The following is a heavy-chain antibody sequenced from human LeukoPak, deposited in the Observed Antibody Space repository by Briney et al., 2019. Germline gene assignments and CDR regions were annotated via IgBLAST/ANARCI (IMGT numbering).Heavy chain of an antibody. CDR2: IYSGGST. CDR3: ARVLAEMAAVWRDDVLDI. Sequence: TSETLSLTCTVSGDSINGYYWSWIRQPPGKGLEWIGFIYSGGSTNYNPSLKSRVTISVDTSKNQFALRVNSVTAADTAVYYCARVLAEMAAVWRDDVLDIWGQGTMVTVSS. CDR1: GDSINGYY. V-gene: IGHV4-59*01. J-gene: IGHJ3*02. D-gene: IGHD5-24*01.